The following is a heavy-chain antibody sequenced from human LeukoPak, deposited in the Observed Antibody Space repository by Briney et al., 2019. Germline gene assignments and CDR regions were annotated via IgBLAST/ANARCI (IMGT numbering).Heavy chain of an antibody. CDR2: ISSSSSYI. D-gene: IGHD5-12*01. CDR3: AKGERSDIVATIPFDY. Sequence: GGSLRLSCAASGFTFSSYSMNWVRQAPGKGLEWVSSISSSSSYIYYADSVKGRFTISRDNSKNTLYLQMNSLRAEDTAVYYCAKGERSDIVATIPFDYWGQGTLVTVSS. CDR1: GFTFSSYS. J-gene: IGHJ4*02. V-gene: IGHV3-21*04.